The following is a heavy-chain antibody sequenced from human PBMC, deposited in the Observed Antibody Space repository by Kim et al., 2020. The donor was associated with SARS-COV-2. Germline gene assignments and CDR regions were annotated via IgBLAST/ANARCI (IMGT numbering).Heavy chain of an antibody. CDR1: GFTFSSYD. CDR3: AKKGAAVGYYFDY. J-gene: IGHJ4*02. CDR2: IYSGDSRT. V-gene: IGHV3-23*03. Sequence: GGSLRLSCAGSGFTFSSYDMSWVRQAPGKGLEWVSVIYSGDSRTNYADSVKGRLTISRDNSKNTLYLQMNSLRAEDTAVYYCAKKGAAVGYYFDYWGQGT. D-gene: IGHD6-13*01.